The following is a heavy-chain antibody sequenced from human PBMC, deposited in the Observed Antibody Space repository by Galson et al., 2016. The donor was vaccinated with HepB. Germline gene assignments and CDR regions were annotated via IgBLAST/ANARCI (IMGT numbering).Heavy chain of an antibody. CDR3: ARYSLSCTEGYFIEPFDY. D-gene: IGHD2-8*02. J-gene: IGHJ4*02. V-gene: IGHV3-7*02. CDR1: GLTFSRFW. Sequence: SLRLSCAVSGLTFSRFWMSWVRQAPGGGLEWVANIKQDGSEKYYVDSAKGRLSASRDNAKSTLFLQMNSLTAEDTALYYCARYSLSCTEGYFIEPFDYWGQGTVVTVSS. CDR2: IKQDGSEK.